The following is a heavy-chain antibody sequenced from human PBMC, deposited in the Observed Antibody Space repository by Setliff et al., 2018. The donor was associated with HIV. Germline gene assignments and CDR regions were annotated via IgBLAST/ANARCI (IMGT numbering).Heavy chain of an antibody. CDR1: GGSISSGGYY. CDR2: ISYSGST. D-gene: IGHD3-10*01. V-gene: IGHV4-31*03. J-gene: IGHJ5*02. CDR3: ASEGFGVDH. Sequence: TLSLTCTVSGGSISSGGYYWSWIRQHPGKGLEWIGFISYSGSTYYNPSLKSRVAISVDTSKNQFSLKLSSVTAADTAVYYCASEGFGVDHWGQGALVTVSS.